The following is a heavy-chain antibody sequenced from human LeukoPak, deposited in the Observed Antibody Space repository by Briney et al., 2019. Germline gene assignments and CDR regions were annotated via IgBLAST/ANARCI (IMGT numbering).Heavy chain of an antibody. CDR1: GFTVSSNY. J-gene: IGHJ4*02. V-gene: IGHV3-66*01. CDR3: ASTRYFDWLFPFGY. CDR2: IYSGGST. D-gene: IGHD3-9*01. Sequence: GGSLRLSCAASGFTVSSNYMSWVRQAPGKGLEWVSIIYSGGSTYYADSVKGRFTISRDNSKNTLYLQMNSLRAEDTAVYYCASTRYFDWLFPFGYWGQGTLVTVSS.